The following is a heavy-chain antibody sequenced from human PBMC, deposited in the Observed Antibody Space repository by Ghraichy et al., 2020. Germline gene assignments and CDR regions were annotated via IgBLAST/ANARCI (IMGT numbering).Heavy chain of an antibody. CDR1: GFTFSIYS. Sequence: GSLNISCAASGFTFSIYSMDWVRQAPGKGLQWVSYISSSSKIYLADSVKGRFTISRDNAKNSLYLQMNSLRAEDTAVYYCARDPGYCSGGRCYLEQFDFWGQGTLVTVSS. D-gene: IGHD2-15*01. V-gene: IGHV3-21*01. J-gene: IGHJ4*02. CDR3: ARDPGYCSGGRCYLEQFDF. CDR2: ISSSSKI.